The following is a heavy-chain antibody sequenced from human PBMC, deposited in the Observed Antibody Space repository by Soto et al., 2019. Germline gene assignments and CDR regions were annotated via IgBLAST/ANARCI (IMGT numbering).Heavy chain of an antibody. CDR2: IKSDGTVT. J-gene: IGHJ4*02. V-gene: IGHV3-74*01. CDR3: ARENYDFWSGYYLDY. CDR1: GITFSTYR. D-gene: IGHD3-3*01. Sequence: EVQLVESGGGLVQPGGSLRLSCVVSGITFSTYRMHWVRQAPGKGLVWVSHIKSDGTVTHYTDSVRGRFIISRDNAKNTLLLQMNSLRAEDTAVYYCARENYDFWSGYYLDYWGQGTLVTVSS.